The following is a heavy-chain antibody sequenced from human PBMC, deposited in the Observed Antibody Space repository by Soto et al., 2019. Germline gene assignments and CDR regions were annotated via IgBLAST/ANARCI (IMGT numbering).Heavy chain of an antibody. CDR2: IRYAGSNK. CDR1: GFVYGGDA. CDR3: ARGYSYGPADY. D-gene: IGHD5-18*01. V-gene: IGHV3-30-3*01. Sequence: PGGSLRHSCEAAGFVYGGDAMTWVRQAPGKGLEWVAGIRYAGSNKYYADSVKGRFTISRDNSKNTLYLQMNSLRAEDTAVYYCARGYSYGPADYWGQGTLVTVSS. J-gene: IGHJ4*02.